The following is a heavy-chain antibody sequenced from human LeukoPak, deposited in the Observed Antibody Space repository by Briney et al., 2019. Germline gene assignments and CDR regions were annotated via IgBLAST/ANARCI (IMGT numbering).Heavy chain of an antibody. Sequence: SATLSLTCTVSGGSISSYYWSWIRQHPGKGLEWIGYIYYSGSTDYNPSLKSRVTISVDTSKNQFSLKLSSVTAADTAVYYCAREGVTKYYFDYWGQGTLATVSS. D-gene: IGHD4-11*01. CDR3: AREGVTKYYFDY. CDR2: IYYSGST. CDR1: GGSISSYY. V-gene: IGHV4-59*01. J-gene: IGHJ4*02.